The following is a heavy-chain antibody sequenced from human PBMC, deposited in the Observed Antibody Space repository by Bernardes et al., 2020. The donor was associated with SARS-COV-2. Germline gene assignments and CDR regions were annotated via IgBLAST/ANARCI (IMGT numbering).Heavy chain of an antibody. V-gene: IGHV1-18*01. CDR3: ARDYGSGSYSAFDI. J-gene: IGHJ3*02. D-gene: IGHD3-10*01. CDR2: ISAYNGNT. CDR1: GYTFTSYG. Sequence: ASVKVSCKASGYTFTSYGIIWVRQAPGQGLEWMGWISAYNGNTNYAQKLQGRVTMTTDTSTSTAYMELRSLRSDDTAVYYCARDYGSGSYSAFDIWGQGTMVTVSS.